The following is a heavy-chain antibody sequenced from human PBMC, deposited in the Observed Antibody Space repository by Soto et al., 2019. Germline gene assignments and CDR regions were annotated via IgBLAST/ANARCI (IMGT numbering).Heavy chain of an antibody. Sequence: SGPTLVNPTQTLTLTCTFSGFSLSTSGMCVSWIRQPPGKALEWLALIDWDDDKYYSTSLKTSLTISKDTSKNQVVLTMTNMDPVDTATYYCARTYSGSYYYYGMDVWGQGTTVTVSS. V-gene: IGHV2-70*01. J-gene: IGHJ6*02. CDR2: IDWDDDK. CDR1: GFSLSTSGMC. D-gene: IGHD1-26*01. CDR3: ARTYSGSYYYYGMDV.